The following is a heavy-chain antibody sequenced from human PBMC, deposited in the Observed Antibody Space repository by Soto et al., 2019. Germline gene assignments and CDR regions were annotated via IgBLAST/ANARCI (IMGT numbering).Heavy chain of an antibody. CDR1: GGSITSTNW. V-gene: IGHV4-4*02. D-gene: IGHD4-17*01. Sequence: QVQLQESGPGLVKPSGTLSLICAVSGGSITSTNWWTWVRQTPGKGLEWLGEIYHSGSTNYNPSLKSRVTISVDKSKNQCSLQLTSVTVADTAFYYWARGGTTVTLFQHWGQGTLVIVSS. J-gene: IGHJ1*01. CDR2: IYHSGST. CDR3: ARGGTTVTLFQH.